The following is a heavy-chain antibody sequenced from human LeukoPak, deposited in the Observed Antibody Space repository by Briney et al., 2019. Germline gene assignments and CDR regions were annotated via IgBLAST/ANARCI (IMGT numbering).Heavy chain of an antibody. CDR3: ARGILYRSGGSCYSGGYFDY. V-gene: IGHV4-30-4*01. D-gene: IGHD2-15*01. Sequence: SETLSLTCTVSGVSISSGDYYWSWIRQPPGKGLEWIGYIYYSGSTYYNPSLKSRVTISVDTSKNQFSLKLSSVTAADTAVYYCARGILYRSGGSCYSGGYFDYWGQGTLVTVSS. J-gene: IGHJ4*02. CDR1: GVSISSGDYY. CDR2: IYYSGST.